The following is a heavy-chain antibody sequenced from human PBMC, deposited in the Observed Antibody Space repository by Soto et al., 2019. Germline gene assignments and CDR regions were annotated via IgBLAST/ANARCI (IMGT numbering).Heavy chain of an antibody. CDR1: GDSFSNYY. Sequence: QVQLQESGPGLVKPSETLSLSCTVSGDSFSNYYCNWVRKSAGKGLEWIGRIYPTGSTTYNPSLKSRPNMSVDTSKNQFSLRLTSMTAADTAVYYCATGRSEVVPGAMDTWGQGTLVTVSS. J-gene: IGHJ5*02. CDR3: ATGRSEVVPGAMDT. V-gene: IGHV4-4*07. D-gene: IGHD2-2*01. CDR2: IYPTGST.